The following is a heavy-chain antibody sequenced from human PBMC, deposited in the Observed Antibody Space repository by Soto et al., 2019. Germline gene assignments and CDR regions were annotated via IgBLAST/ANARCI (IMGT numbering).Heavy chain of an antibody. CDR1: GYTFTSYY. Sequence: QVQLVQSGAEVKKPGASVKVSCKASGYTFTSYYMHWVRQAPGQGLEWMGIINPSGGSTSYAQKFQGRVTITRYTSTSTVYMELSSLRSEDTAVYYCAREETSSPSDYWGQGTLVTVSS. CDR2: INPSGGST. CDR3: AREETSSPSDY. J-gene: IGHJ4*02. V-gene: IGHV1-46*03. D-gene: IGHD2-2*01.